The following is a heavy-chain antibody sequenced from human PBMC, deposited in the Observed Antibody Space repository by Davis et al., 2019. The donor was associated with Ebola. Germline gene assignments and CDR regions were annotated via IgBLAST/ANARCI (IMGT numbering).Heavy chain of an antibody. CDR2: ISAYSGNT. V-gene: IGHV1-18*01. J-gene: IGHJ2*01. CDR1: GYTFTNYG. Sequence: ASVKVSCKASGYTFTNYGISWVRQAPGQGLEWMGWISAYSGNTNYAQKLQGRVTMTTDTFTSTAYMELRSLRSDDTAVYYCTRDWGYGDFAHYWYFDLWGRGTLVTVSS. D-gene: IGHD4-17*01. CDR3: TRDWGYGDFAHYWYFDL.